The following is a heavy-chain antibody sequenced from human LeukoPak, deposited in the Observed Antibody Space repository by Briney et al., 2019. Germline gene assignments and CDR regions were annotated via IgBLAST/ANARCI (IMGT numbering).Heavy chain of an antibody. J-gene: IGHJ4*02. V-gene: IGHV3-30*02. CDR3: ARVLHRRNYDSSVYYGY. Sequence: GGSLRLSCAASGFTFSSYGMHWVRQAPGKGLEWLAFIRYDGSNKYYADSVKGRFTISRDNSKNTLYLQMNSLRAEDTAVYYCARVLHRRNYDSSVYYGYWGQGTLVTVSS. CDR2: IRYDGSNK. CDR1: GFTFSSYG. D-gene: IGHD3-22*01.